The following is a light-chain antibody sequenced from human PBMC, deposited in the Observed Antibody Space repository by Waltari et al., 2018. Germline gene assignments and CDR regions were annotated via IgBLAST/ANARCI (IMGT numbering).Light chain of an antibody. CDR1: RLRSYD. J-gene: IGLJ2*01. Sequence: SSELTQDPAVSVALGQTGRIKCQGDRLRSYDASWYQQKPGQAPVLVIYGQNDLPAGIQDRFSGSSSGNTASLSIPVAPAEDEAVYYCNSRDSSGNHVVFGVGTKLTVL. V-gene: IGLV3-19*01. CDR2: GQN. CDR3: NSRDSSGNHVV.